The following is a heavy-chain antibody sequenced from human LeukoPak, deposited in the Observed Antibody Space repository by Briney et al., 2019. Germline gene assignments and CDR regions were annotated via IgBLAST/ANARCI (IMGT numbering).Heavy chain of an antibody. CDR1: GFTFSSYG. CDR2: ISYDGSNK. V-gene: IGHV3-30*18. J-gene: IGHJ4*02. Sequence: PGGSLRLSCAASGFTFSSYGMHWVRQAPGKGLEWVAVISYDGSNKYYADSVKGRFTISRDNSKNTLYLQMNSLRAEDTAVYYCAKGGRSFDFWSGYLALFDYWGQGTLVTVSS. CDR3: AKGGRSFDFWSGYLALFDY. D-gene: IGHD3-3*01.